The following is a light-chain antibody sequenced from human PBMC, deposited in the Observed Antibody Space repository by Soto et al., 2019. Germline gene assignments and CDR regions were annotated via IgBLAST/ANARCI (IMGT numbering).Light chain of an antibody. V-gene: IGKV3-20*01. CDR2: GAS. CDR3: LQYGIPLWT. CDR1: QSVPANY. J-gene: IGKJ1*01. Sequence: EIVLTQSPGTLSLSPGERATLSCRASQSVPANYLAWYRQKPGQAPSLLIYGASSRATGIPDRFSGSGSGTVFTLTISSLEPEDFAVYYCLQYGIPLWTFGQGTKVEIK.